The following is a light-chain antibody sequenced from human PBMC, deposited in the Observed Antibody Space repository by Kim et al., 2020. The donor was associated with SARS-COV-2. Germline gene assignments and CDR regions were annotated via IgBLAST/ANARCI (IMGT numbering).Light chain of an antibody. CDR1: QGISTS. V-gene: IGKV1-27*01. CDR3: QKYDAAPWT. Sequence: DIQMTQSPSSLSASVGDRVTITCRASQGISTSLAWYQQKPGKVPKVLIYSASALQSGVPSRFSGSGSGTDFTLTISGLQPEDVATYYCQKYDAAPWTFGHGTKVDIK. CDR2: SAS. J-gene: IGKJ1*01.